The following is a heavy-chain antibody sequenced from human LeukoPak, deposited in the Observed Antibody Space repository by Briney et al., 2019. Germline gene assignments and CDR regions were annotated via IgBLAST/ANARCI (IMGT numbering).Heavy chain of an antibody. J-gene: IGHJ4*02. CDR3: ARGERWLQINAGFDY. V-gene: IGHV3-23*01. CDR2: ISGSGDKT. CDR1: GFSLSTYA. Sequence: GGSLRLSCAASGFSLSTYALSWVRQAPGGGLEWVAAISGSGDKTYHADSVKRRFTISKNNSENRLSLQRDSLRAEDTAVYYCARGERWLQINAGFDYWGQGTLVTVSS. D-gene: IGHD5-24*01.